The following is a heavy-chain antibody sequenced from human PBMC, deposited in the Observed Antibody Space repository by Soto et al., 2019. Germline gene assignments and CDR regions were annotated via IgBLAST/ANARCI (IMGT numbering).Heavy chain of an antibody. Sequence: QVQLQESRPGLVKPSQTLSLTCTVSGDSINTPHYYWGWIRQPPGKGLEWIGYIYYRGRNDYNPFLQSRVTISEDTPKNHFSQKLTYVTAADTAVYSCVRGYYSDNSAWPPGEWGQGTLVTVTS. CDR1: GDSINTPHYY. J-gene: IGHJ4*01. D-gene: IGHD3-22*01. CDR2: IYYRGRN. CDR3: VRGYYSDNSAWPPGE. V-gene: IGHV4-30-4*01.